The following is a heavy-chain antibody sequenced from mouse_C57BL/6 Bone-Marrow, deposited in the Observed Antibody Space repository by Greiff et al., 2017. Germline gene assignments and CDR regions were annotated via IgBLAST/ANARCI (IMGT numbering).Heavy chain of an antibody. CDR2: IHPANSST. V-gene: IGHV1-55*01. Sequence: VQLQQPGAELVKPGASVKMSCKASGYTFTSYWITWVKQRPGQGLEWIGSIHPANSSTNYNKKFKGKATMTVDKSSSTAYMQLSSLTSEDSAVYYCASSKDIDFDGWG. CDR1: GYTFTSYW. J-gene: IGHJ1*03. CDR3: ASSKDIDFDG.